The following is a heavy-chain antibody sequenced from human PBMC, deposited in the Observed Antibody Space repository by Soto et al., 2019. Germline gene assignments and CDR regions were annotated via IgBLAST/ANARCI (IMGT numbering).Heavy chain of an antibody. CDR2: IYYSGST. V-gene: IGHV4-59*01. J-gene: IGHJ6*02. CDR3: ARDRNIYGMDV. Sequence: QVQLQESGPGLVKPSETLSLTCTVSGGSISSYYWSWIRQPPGKGLEWIGYIYYSGSTNYNPSLKRXGTXSXDTSKNQFSLKLSSVTAADTAVYYCARDRNIYGMDVWGQGTTVTVSS. CDR1: GGSISSYY.